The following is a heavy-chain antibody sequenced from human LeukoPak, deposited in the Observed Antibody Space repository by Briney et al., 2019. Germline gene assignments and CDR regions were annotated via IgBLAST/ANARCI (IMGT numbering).Heavy chain of an antibody. CDR1: GFTFSSYA. J-gene: IGHJ6*02. CDR2: IYSGGSTT. V-gene: IGHV3-23*03. D-gene: IGHD5-18*01. CDR3: ARSGYSYYYYAMDV. Sequence: GGSLRLSCAASGFTFSSYAMSWVRQAPGKGLEWVSLIYSGGSTTFSADSVKGRFTISRDNSKNTLHLQMNSLRAEDTAVYYCARSGYSYYYYAMDVWGQGTTVTVSS.